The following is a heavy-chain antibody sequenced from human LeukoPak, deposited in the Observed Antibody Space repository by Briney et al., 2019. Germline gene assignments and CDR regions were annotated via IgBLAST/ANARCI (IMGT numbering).Heavy chain of an antibody. D-gene: IGHD3-22*01. CDR3: AKEQDDSGGLDDFDI. CDR1: GFTFSSYG. Sequence: GGSLRLSCAASGFTFSSYGMRWVRQAPGKGLEWVAHIYYDGSNKYYADSVKGRFTISRDNSKNTLYLQMNSLRAEDTAVYSCAKEQDDSGGLDDFDIWGQGTMVTVSS. V-gene: IGHV3-30*18. CDR2: IYYDGSNK. J-gene: IGHJ3*02.